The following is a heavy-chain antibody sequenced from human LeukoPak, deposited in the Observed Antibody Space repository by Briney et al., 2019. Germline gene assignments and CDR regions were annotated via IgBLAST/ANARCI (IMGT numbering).Heavy chain of an antibody. V-gene: IGHV3-30*02. J-gene: IGHJ4*02. Sequence: GGSLRLSCAASGFTFSSYGMHWVRQAPGKGLEGVAFIRYDGSNKYYADSVKGRFTISRDNSKNTLYLQMNSLRAEDTAVYYCAKDRRVAAAGYYFDYWGQGTLVTVSS. D-gene: IGHD6-13*01. CDR3: AKDRRVAAAGYYFDY. CDR1: GFTFSSYG. CDR2: IRYDGSNK.